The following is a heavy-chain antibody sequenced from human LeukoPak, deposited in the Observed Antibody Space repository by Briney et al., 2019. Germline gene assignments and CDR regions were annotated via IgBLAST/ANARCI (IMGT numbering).Heavy chain of an antibody. CDR2: IYYSGST. V-gene: IGHV4-39*07. J-gene: IGHJ6*03. Sequence: PSETLSLTCTVSGGSISSSSYYWGWIRQPPGKGLEWIGNIYYSGSTYYNPSLKSRVTISVDMSRNQFSLKLSSVTAADTAVYYCARTTEGYCSGGSCYYYYYYMDVWGKGTTVTVSS. D-gene: IGHD2-15*01. CDR3: ARTTEGYCSGGSCYYYYYYMDV. CDR1: GGSISSSSYY.